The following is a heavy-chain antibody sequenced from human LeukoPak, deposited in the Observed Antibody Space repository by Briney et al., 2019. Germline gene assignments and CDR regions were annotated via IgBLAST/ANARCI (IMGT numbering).Heavy chain of an antibody. J-gene: IGHJ5*02. CDR2: IXHSGXT. D-gene: IGHD5-18*01. CDR1: GGSFSGXX. V-gene: IGHV4-34*01. CDR3: TRGYRGYKYGYAWFDH. Sequence: SETLSLTCAXYGGSFSGXXXXXXXXXPXXXXXXXXXIXHSGXTNYNPSLXXRVTIXVDTSXNQFSLKLSSVTAADTAVYYCTRGYRGYKYGYAWFDHWGQGTLVTVSS.